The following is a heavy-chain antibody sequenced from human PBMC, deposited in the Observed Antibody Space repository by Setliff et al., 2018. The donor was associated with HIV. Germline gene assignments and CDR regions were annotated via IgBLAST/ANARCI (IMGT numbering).Heavy chain of an antibody. J-gene: IGHJ4*02. CDR3: ASLEPYSSGWFFDY. CDR1: GYSISGGYY. D-gene: IGHD6-19*01. Sequence: LSLTCAVSGYSISGGYYWGWIRQPPGKGLEWIGSIYHSGSTYHNPSLKSRVTISVDTSKNQFSLKLSSVTAADTAVYYCASLEPYSSGWFFDYWGQGTLVTVSS. V-gene: IGHV4-38-2*01. CDR2: IYHSGST.